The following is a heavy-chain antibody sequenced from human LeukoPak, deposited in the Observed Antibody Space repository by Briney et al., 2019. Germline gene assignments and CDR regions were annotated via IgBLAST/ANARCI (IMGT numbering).Heavy chain of an antibody. CDR3: GREDRFGYNYAYGMDV. D-gene: IGHD1-1*01. CDR2: INSDGSST. CDR1: GFTFSGYW. V-gene: IGHV3-74*01. J-gene: IGHJ6*02. Sequence: GGSLRLSCAASGFTFSGYWMHWVRQAPGKGLVWVSHINSDGSSTSYADSVKGRFTISRDNTKNTLYLQLSSLRAEDTAVYYCGREDRFGYNYAYGMDVWGQGTTVAVSS.